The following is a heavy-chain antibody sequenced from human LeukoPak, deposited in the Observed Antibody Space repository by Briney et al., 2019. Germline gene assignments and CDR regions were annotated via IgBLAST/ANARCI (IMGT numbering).Heavy chain of an antibody. CDR3: ARPRGYYYDSSGYYFPFDY. CDR1: GYTFTGYY. V-gene: IGHV1-69*13. CDR2: IIPIFGTA. J-gene: IGHJ4*02. D-gene: IGHD3-22*01. Sequence: SVKVSCKASGYTFTGYYMHWVRQAPGQGLEWMGGIIPIFGTANYAQKFQGRVTITADESTSTAYMELSSLRSEDTAVYYCARPRGYYYDSSGYYFPFDYWGQGTLVTVSS.